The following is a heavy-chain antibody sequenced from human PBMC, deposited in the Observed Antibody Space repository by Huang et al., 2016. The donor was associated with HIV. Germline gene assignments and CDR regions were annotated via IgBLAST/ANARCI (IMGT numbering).Heavy chain of an antibody. CDR2: FYFDDSDA. D-gene: IGHD2-15*01. V-gene: IGHV5-51*03. CDR3: ARRRRGGFDI. J-gene: IGHJ3*02. Sequence: EVQLVQSGAEVKRPGESLKISCKGSRYIFAGYWIGWVRQMPGKGLEWMGSFYFDDSDARYSPSLQGQVTISADTSLYSSYLQWTSLRASDTAIFYCARRRRGGFDIWGQGTLVTVSS. CDR1: RYIFAGYW.